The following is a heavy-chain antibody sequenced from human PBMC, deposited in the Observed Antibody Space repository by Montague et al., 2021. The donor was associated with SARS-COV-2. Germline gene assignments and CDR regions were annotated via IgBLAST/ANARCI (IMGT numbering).Heavy chain of an antibody. CDR2: IYYIGGT. J-gene: IGHJ4*02. CDR1: GGSITSYY. CDR3: ASSLSGSYDH. Sequence: SETLSLTCTVSGGSITSYYWGWIRQPPGKGLEWIGYIYYIGGTNYNPSLKSRVTISVDTSKKQFFLNLSSVTAADTAVYYCASSLSGSYDHWGQGILVTVSS. V-gene: IGHV4-59*01. D-gene: IGHD1-26*01.